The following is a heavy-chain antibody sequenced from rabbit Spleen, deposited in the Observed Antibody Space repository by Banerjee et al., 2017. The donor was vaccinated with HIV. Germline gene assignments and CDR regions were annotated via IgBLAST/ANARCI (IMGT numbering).Heavy chain of an antibody. V-gene: IGHV1S45*01. CDR2: IYPNSGVT. J-gene: IGHJ2*01. D-gene: IGHD6-1*01. CDR1: GFSLNNNNV. CDR3: ARGVWSYGDAFDL. Sequence: QEQLVESGGGLVQPEGSLTLTCTASGFSLNNNNVIRWVRQAPGKGLEWIASIYPNSGVTYYASWAKGRFTISKTSSTTVTLKMTSLTAADTATYFCARGVWSYGDAFDLWGPGTLVTVS.